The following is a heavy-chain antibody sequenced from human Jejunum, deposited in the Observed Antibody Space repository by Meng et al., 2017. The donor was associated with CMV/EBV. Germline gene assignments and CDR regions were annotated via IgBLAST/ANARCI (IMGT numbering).Heavy chain of an antibody. CDR2: ISNTGETT. CDR1: NFA. V-gene: IGHV3-23*01. D-gene: IGHD3-9*01. Sequence: NFAMHWVRQAPEKGMECVSSISNTGETTYYADSVKGRFTISRDNLKNTLYLQMGSLRPDDTAVYYCARALFPTRPLTGTLYPDAWGQGALVTVSS. J-gene: IGHJ5*02. CDR3: ARALFPTRPLTGTLYPDA.